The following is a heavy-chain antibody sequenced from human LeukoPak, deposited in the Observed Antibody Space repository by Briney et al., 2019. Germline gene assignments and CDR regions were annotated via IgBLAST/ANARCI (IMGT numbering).Heavy chain of an antibody. J-gene: IGHJ6*02. Sequence: GGSLRLSCAASGFTFSSYAMSWVRQAPGKGLEWVSAISGSGGSTYYADSVKGRFTISRDNSKNTLYRQMNSLRAEDTAVYYCAKGARYYDFWSGPPHYYYGMDVWGQGTTVTVSS. D-gene: IGHD3-3*01. V-gene: IGHV3-23*01. CDR2: ISGSGGST. CDR3: AKGARYYDFWSGPPHYYYGMDV. CDR1: GFTFSSYA.